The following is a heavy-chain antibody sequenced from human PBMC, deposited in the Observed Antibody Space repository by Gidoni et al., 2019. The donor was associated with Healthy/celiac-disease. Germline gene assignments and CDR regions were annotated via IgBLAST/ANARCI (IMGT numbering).Heavy chain of an antibody. J-gene: IGHJ6*02. D-gene: IGHD3-10*01. CDR2: INHSGST. Sequence: QVQLQQWGAGLLKPSETLSLTCAVYGWSFSGYYWSWFRQPPGKGLEGIGEINHSGSTNYNPSLKSRVTISVDTSKNQFSLKLSSVTAADTAVYYCARVRRGGSGSYGYYYYGMDVWGQGTTVTVSS. CDR3: ARVRRGGSGSYGYYYYGMDV. CDR1: GWSFSGYY. V-gene: IGHV4-34*01.